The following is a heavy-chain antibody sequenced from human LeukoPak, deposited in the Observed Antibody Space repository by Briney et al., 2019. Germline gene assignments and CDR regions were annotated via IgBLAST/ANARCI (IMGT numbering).Heavy chain of an antibody. CDR3: ARDRDTGGYGEFDY. J-gene: IGHJ4*02. Sequence: GRSLRLSCAASGFTFSSYGMHWVRQAPGKGLEWVAVMWYDGSNKYYADSVKGRFTISRDNSKNTLYLQMNSLRAEDTAVYYCARDRDTGGYGEFDYWGQGTLVTVSS. CDR2: MWYDGSNK. V-gene: IGHV3-33*01. CDR1: GFTFSSYG. D-gene: IGHD2-8*02.